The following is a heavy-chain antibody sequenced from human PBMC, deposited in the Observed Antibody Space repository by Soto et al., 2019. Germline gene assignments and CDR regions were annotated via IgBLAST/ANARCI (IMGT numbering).Heavy chain of an antibody. CDR3: ASLGYYDSSGRFYYFDY. J-gene: IGHJ4*02. Sequence: GGSLRLSCAASGFTFSDYYMSWIRQAPGKGLEWVSYISSSSSYTNYADSVKGRFTISRDNAKNSLYLQMNSLRAEDTAVYYCASLGYYDSSGRFYYFDYWGQGTLVTVSS. D-gene: IGHD3-22*01. CDR2: ISSSSSYT. CDR1: GFTFSDYY. V-gene: IGHV3-11*06.